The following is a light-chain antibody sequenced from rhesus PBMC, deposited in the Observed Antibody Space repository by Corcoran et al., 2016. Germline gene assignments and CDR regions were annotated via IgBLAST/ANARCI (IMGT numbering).Light chain of an antibody. Sequence: DIQMTQSPSSLSASVGDRVTITCQASQGISNWLAWYQQKPGKAPKLLIYAASSLQSGVPSRFSGSGSVTEFTLTISSLQPEDVATYYCQQHNSNPLTFGGGTKVELK. J-gene: IGKJ4*01. CDR2: AAS. CDR3: QQHNSNPLT. V-gene: IGKV1-33*02. CDR1: QGISNW.